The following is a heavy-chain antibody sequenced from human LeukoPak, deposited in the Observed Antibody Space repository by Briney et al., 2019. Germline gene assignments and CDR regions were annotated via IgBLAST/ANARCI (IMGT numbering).Heavy chain of an antibody. D-gene: IGHD4-11*01. CDR1: GGSISSYY. J-gene: IGHJ6*03. CDR3: ARGRVSSSTWYSTYYYFFYMDF. Sequence: SETLSLTCTVSGGSISSYYWSWIRQPPGKGLEWIGYIHYSGSTNYNPSLKSRLTISIDTSKNQFSLKLSSVTAADTAVYYCARGRVSSSTWYSTYYYFFYMDFWGKGTTVTVSS. V-gene: IGHV4-59*01. CDR2: IHYSGST.